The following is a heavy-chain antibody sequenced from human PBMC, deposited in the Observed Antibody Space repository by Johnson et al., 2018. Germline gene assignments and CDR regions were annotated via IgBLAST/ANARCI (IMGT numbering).Heavy chain of an antibody. CDR1: GFTFSSYG. J-gene: IGHJ6*02. D-gene: IGHD4-17*01. Sequence: QVQLVQSGGGVVQTGRSLSLSCAASGFTFSSYGMHWVRQAPGTGLEWVVVIWDDGSNKYYADSVKGRFTISRDNSKNTLYLQMNSRRAEDTAVYFCAKAKGYGDYYYGMDVWGQETKVT. CDR2: IWDDGSNK. V-gene: IGHV3-33*06. CDR3: AKAKGYGDYYYGMDV.